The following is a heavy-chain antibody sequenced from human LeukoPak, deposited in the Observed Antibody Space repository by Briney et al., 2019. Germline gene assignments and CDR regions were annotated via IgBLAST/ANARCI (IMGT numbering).Heavy chain of an antibody. CDR1: GFTFSSYA. CDR2: ISYDGSNK. CDR3: AREYSSGWYAANGFDY. Sequence: GRSLRLSCAASGFTFSSYAMHWVRQAPGKGLEWVAVISYDGSNKYYADSVKGRFTISRDNSKNTLYLQMNSLRAEDTAVYYCAREYSSGWYAANGFDYWGQGTLVTVSS. V-gene: IGHV3-30*01. J-gene: IGHJ4*02. D-gene: IGHD6-19*01.